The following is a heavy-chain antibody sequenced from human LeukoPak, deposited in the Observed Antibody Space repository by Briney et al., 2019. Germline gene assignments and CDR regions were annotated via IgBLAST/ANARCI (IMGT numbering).Heavy chain of an antibody. V-gene: IGHV4-39*07. CDR2: IYYSGST. Sequence: SETLSLTCTVSGGSISSSSYYWGWIRQPPGKGLEWIGSIYYSGSTYYNPSLKSRVTISVDTSKNQFSLKLSSVTAADTAVYYCARESQYSSSQDAFDIWGQGTMVTVSS. CDR1: GGSISSSSYY. J-gene: IGHJ3*02. CDR3: ARESQYSSSQDAFDI. D-gene: IGHD6-13*01.